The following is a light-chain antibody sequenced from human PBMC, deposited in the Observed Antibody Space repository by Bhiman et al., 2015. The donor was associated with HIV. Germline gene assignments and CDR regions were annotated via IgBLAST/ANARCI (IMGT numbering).Light chain of an antibody. CDR3: GTWDRSLSAGGV. V-gene: IGLV1-50*01. CDR2: GYI. CDR1: SSNIGAGYD. Sequence: QSVLTQPPSVSGAPGQRVTISCTGNSSNIGAGYDVHWYQQLPGTAPKLLIYGYINRPSGVPDRFSGSKSGTSASLAITGLQTGDEADYYCGTWDRSLSAGGVFGTGTKVTVL. J-gene: IGLJ1*01.